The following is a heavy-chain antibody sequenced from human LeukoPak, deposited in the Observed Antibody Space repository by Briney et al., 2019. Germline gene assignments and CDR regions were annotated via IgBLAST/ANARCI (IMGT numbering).Heavy chain of an antibody. Sequence: SETLSLTCAVSGGSISSGVYPWSWIRQPPGKGLEWIGYIYHSGSTYYNPSLKSRVTISVDRSKNQFSLKLSSVTAADTAVYYCARAPEAYYYDSSGTPMAFDIWGQGTMVTVSS. CDR2: IYHSGST. V-gene: IGHV4-30-2*01. J-gene: IGHJ3*02. CDR1: GGSISSGVYP. D-gene: IGHD3-22*01. CDR3: ARAPEAYYYDSSGTPMAFDI.